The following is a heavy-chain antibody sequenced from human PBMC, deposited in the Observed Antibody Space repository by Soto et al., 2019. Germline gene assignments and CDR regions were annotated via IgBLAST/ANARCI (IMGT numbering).Heavy chain of an antibody. Sequence: SATLSLTCTVSGGSISSYYWSWIRQPPGKGLEWIVYIYYSGSTNYNPSLKSRVTISVDTSKNQFSLKLSSVTAADTAVYYCARDYDFWSGYGFDPWGQGTLVTVSS. V-gene: IGHV4-59*01. J-gene: IGHJ5*02. CDR1: GGSISSYY. CDR3: ARDYDFWSGYGFDP. CDR2: IYYSGST. D-gene: IGHD3-3*01.